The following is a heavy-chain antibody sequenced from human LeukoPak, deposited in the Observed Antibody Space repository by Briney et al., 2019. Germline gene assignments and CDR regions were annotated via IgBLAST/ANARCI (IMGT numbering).Heavy chain of an antibody. CDR1: GFTFSSYA. D-gene: IGHD3-10*01. J-gene: IGHJ5*02. CDR2: ISGSGGST. CDR3: AKFTSMEVRGGPTGRFDP. Sequence: GGSLRLSCAASGFTFSSYAMSWVRQAPGKGLEWVSAISGSGGSTYYADSVKGRFTISRDNSKNTLYLQMNSLRAEDTAVYYCAKFTSMEVRGGPTGRFDPWGQGTLVTVSS. V-gene: IGHV3-23*01.